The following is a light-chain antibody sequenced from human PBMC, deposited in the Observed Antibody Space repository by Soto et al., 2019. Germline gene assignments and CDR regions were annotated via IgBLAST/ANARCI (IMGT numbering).Light chain of an antibody. CDR1: QRVTGGY. J-gene: IGKJ1*01. CDR2: GAS. CDR3: QQYGTSPSWT. V-gene: IGKV3-20*01. Sequence: VLTQSPGTLSLSPGERATLSCRATQRVTGGYLAWYQQKPGQAPRLLIYGASARATDIPERFSGSGSGTDFTLTISRLEPEDVAVYYCQQYGTSPSWTFGQGTKVEVK.